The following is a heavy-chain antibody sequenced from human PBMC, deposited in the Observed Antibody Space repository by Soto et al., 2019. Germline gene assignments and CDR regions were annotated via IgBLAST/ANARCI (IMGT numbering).Heavy chain of an antibody. V-gene: IGHV3-30-3*01. D-gene: IGHD2-15*01. Sequence: QVQLLESGGGVIQPGRSLRVSCAAPGFNFTTYTMHWVRQAPGKGPEWLAVISYDGINTYYAESVKGRFTISSDNPRNTLHLQMNSLSGVDTAVYFCARDQDSSDSGTYHDSFDLWGQGTLVTVSS. CDR2: ISYDGINT. CDR3: ARDQDSSDSGTYHDSFDL. CDR1: GFNFTTYT. J-gene: IGHJ4*02.